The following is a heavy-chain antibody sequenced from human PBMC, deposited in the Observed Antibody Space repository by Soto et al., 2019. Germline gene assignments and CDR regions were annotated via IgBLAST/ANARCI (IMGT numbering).Heavy chain of an antibody. CDR2: LNPSDGST. CDR1: GYTFTSYF. J-gene: IGHJ4*02. V-gene: IGHV1-46*01. CDR3: ARDLQADY. Sequence: ASVKVSCKASGYTFTSYFIHWVRQAPGQRLEWMGILNPSDGSTNYSPKFQGRVTVTRDTSTSTAYMELSSLRSEDTAVYYCARDLQADYWGQGTLVTVSS.